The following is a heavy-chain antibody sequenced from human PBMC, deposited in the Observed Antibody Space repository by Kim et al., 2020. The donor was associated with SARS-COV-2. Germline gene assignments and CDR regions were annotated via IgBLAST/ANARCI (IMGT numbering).Heavy chain of an antibody. CDR3: ARSRYYGSGSYFYFF. Sequence: SETLSLTCAVYGGSFSGYYWSWIRQPPGKGLEWIGEINHSGSTNYNPSLKSRVTISVDTSKNQFSLKLSSVTAADTAVYYCARSRYYGSGSYFYFFWGQGTLVTVSS. D-gene: IGHD3-10*01. CDR1: GGSFSGYY. CDR2: INHSGST. J-gene: IGHJ4*02. V-gene: IGHV4-34*01.